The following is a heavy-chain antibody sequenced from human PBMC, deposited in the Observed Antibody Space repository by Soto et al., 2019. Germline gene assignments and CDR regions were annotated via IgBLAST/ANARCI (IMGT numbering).Heavy chain of an antibody. Sequence: QVQLVESGGGVVQPGRSLRLSCAASGFTFSSYGMHWVRQAPGKGLVGVGVISYDGSNKYYADFVKGRFTISRDNSKNSMYLQMNSLRAEDTAVYYCAKDDSGIKRQDAFDIWGQGTMVTVSS. CDR3: AKDDSGIKRQDAFDI. D-gene: IGHD1-26*01. CDR1: GFTFSSYG. CDR2: ISYDGSNK. V-gene: IGHV3-30*18. J-gene: IGHJ3*02.